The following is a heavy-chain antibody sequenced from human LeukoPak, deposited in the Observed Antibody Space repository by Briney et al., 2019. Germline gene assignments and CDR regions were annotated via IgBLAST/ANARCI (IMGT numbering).Heavy chain of an antibody. CDR2: INHSGST. CDR1: GGSFSGYY. D-gene: IGHD2-2*02. Sequence: PSETLSLTCAVYGGSFSGYYWSWIRQPPGKGLEWIGEINHSGSTNYNPSLKSRVTISVDTSKNQFSLMLSSVTAADTAVYYCARVEDIVVVPAAIYRSAFDIWGQGTMVTVSS. V-gene: IGHV4-34*01. J-gene: IGHJ3*02. CDR3: ARVEDIVVVPAAIYRSAFDI.